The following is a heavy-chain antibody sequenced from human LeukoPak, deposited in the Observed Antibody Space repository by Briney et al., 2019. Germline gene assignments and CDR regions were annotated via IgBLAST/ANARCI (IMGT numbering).Heavy chain of an antibody. J-gene: IGHJ4*02. CDR2: IYYSGNT. CDR3: ARQTGSGLFILP. D-gene: IGHD3/OR15-3a*01. CDR1: GVSISSSNSY. V-gene: IGHV4-39*01. Sequence: SETLSLTCTVSGVSISSSNSYWGWIGQPPGKGLEWIGSIYYSGNTYYNASLKSQVSISIDTSKNQFSLRLTSVAAADTAVYYCARQTGSGLFILPGGQGTLVTVSS.